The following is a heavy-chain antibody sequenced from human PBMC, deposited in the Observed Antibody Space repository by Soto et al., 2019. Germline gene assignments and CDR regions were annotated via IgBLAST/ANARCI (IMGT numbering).Heavy chain of an antibody. CDR1: EFTFSDYA. D-gene: IGHD3-22*01. J-gene: IGHJ3*02. CDR2: ISDDGTNK. CDR3: ARAHYHDSGGPSGHAFDI. Sequence: QVQLVESGGGVVQPGRSLRLSCAASEFTFSDYAMHWVRQAPGKGLEWLAVISDDGTNKFYADSMKDRFTISRDNSKSTLSLQLTSLGPEDTALYYCARAHYHDSGGPSGHAFDIWGQGTLVTVSS. V-gene: IGHV3-30-3*01.